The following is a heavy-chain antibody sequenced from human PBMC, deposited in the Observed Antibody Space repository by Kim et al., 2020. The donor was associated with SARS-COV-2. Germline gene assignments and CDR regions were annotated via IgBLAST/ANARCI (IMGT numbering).Heavy chain of an antibody. V-gene: IGHV6-1*01. Sequence: YAVSVKSRRTINPDTSKNQFSLQLNSVTPEDTAVYYCARAIVATPAAFDIWGQGTMVTVSS. CDR3: ARAIVATPAAFDI. D-gene: IGHD5-12*01. J-gene: IGHJ3*02.